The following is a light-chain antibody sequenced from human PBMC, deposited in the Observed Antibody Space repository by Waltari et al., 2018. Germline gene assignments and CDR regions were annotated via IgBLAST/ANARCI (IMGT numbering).Light chain of an antibody. V-gene: IGLV1-47*01. J-gene: IGLJ3*02. CDR3: ATWDDSLSGWV. Sequence: QSVVTQPPSASGTPGQRITISCSGSRSNLVSNYVYWFQHLPGTAPKLLISRNNQRPSGVPDRFSGSKSGTSASLAISGLQSEDESDYYCATWDDSLSGWVFGGGTKLTVL. CDR2: RNN. CDR1: RSNLVSNY.